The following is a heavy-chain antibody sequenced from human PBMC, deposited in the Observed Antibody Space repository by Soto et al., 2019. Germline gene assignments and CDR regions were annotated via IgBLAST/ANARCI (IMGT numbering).Heavy chain of an antibody. V-gene: IGHV3-23*01. J-gene: IGHJ4*02. D-gene: IGHD6-6*01. Sequence: GGSLRLSCATSGFTFSSYAMSWVRQAPGKGLEWVSVISGSDDSTYYADSVKGRFTISRDNSKNTLYLQMNSLRAEDTAVYYCAKRSSSSTFDYWGQGTLVTVSS. CDR1: GFTFSSYA. CDR3: AKRSSSSTFDY. CDR2: ISGSDDST.